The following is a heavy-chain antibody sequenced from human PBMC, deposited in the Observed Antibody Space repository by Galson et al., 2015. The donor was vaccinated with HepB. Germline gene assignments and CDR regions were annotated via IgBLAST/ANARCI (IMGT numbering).Heavy chain of an antibody. CDR1: GYTFTNYY. CDR2: INPSDGST. D-gene: IGHD3-10*01. CDR3: ARDFDGWAVVRGAMMVDYYYSAMDV. V-gene: IGHV1-46*01. Sequence: SVKVSCKASGYTFTNYYVHWVRQAPGQGLEWMGIINPSDGSTSYTQKFQGRVTMTRDTSTNTLYMELSILRSEDTAMYYCARDFDGWAVVRGAMMVDYYYSAMDVWGQGTTVTVSS. J-gene: IGHJ6*02.